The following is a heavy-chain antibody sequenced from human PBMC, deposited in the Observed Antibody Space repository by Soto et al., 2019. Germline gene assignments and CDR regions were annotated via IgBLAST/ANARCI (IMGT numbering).Heavy chain of an antibody. Sequence: GGFLRLSCAASGFTFSVYWMHWVRQAPGKGLVWVSRMNTDGSSTYYADAVKGRFTISRDNSKNTLYLQMNSLRAEDTSVYYCARDRVESGYPEYFQHWGQGTLVTVSS. V-gene: IGHV3-74*01. CDR1: GFTFSVYW. J-gene: IGHJ1*01. CDR3: ARDRVESGYPEYFQH. CDR2: MNTDGSST. D-gene: IGHD3-22*01.